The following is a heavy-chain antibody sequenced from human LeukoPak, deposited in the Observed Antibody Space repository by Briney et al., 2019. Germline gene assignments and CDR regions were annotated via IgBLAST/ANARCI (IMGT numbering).Heavy chain of an antibody. CDR1: GGSISSSSYY. Sequence: SETLSLTCTVSGGSISSSSYYWGWIRQPPGKGLEWIGSIYYSGSTYYNPSLKSRVTISVDTSKNQFSLKLSSVTAADTAVYYCARDRSRIAAAGTGKFDPWGQGTLVTVSS. CDR3: ARDRSRIAAAGTGKFDP. J-gene: IGHJ5*02. D-gene: IGHD6-13*01. V-gene: IGHV4-39*07. CDR2: IYYSGST.